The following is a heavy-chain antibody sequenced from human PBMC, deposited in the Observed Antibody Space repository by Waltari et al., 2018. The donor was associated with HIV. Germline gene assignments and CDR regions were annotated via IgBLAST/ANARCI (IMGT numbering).Heavy chain of an antibody. V-gene: IGHV3-74*01. CDR1: GFPFSNFW. D-gene: IGHD3-10*01. CDR3: ARRHATEGVLDL. Sequence: EVQLLESGGGLVQPGGSLRPSCAASGFPFSNFWMHWVRQVPGKGPVWISRLNGDGTTNLYADSVKGRFTISRDNTRDALYLQMNSLRAEDTAVYYCARRHATEGVLDLWGRGTLVTVSS. CDR2: LNGDGTTN. J-gene: IGHJ2*01.